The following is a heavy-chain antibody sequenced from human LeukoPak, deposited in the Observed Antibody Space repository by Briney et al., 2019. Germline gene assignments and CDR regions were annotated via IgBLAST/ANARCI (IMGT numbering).Heavy chain of an antibody. CDR1: GFTFSSYW. Sequence: GGSLRLSCAASGFTFSSYWMSWVRQAPGKGLEWVANIKQDGSEKYYVDSVKGRFTISRDNAKNSLYLQMNSLRAEDTAVYFCAKVRDSSSWYLDYWGQGTLVTVSS. CDR3: AKVRDSSSWYLDY. J-gene: IGHJ4*02. CDR2: IKQDGSEK. V-gene: IGHV3-7*01. D-gene: IGHD6-13*01.